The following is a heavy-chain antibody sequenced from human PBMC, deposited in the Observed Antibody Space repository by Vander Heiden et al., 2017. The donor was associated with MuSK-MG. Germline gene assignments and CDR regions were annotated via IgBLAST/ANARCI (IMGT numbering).Heavy chain of an antibody. CDR2: IYYSGST. Sequence: QLQLQESGPGLVKPSATLSLTCTVSGGSISSSSYYWGWIRQPPGKGLEWIGSIYYSGSTYYNPSLKSRVTISVDTSKNQFSLKLSSVTAADTAVYYGARHLPTVTHDYWGQGTLVTVSS. D-gene: IGHD4-17*01. V-gene: IGHV4-39*01. CDR1: GGSISSSSYY. CDR3: ARHLPTVTHDY. J-gene: IGHJ4*02.